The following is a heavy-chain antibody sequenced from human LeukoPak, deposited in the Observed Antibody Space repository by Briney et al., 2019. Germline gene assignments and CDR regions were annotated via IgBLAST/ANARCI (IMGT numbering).Heavy chain of an antibody. D-gene: IGHD6-13*01. J-gene: IGHJ4*02. CDR1: GFTFSSYA. Sequence: PGGSLRLSCAASGFTFSSYALSWVRQAPGKGLEWVSAISGSGGSTYYADSVKGRFTISRANSKNTLYLQMNSLRAEDTAVYYCAKGKRQLGVTTYYFDYWGQGTLVTVSS. CDR2: ISGSGGST. V-gene: IGHV3-23*01. CDR3: AKGKRQLGVTTYYFDY.